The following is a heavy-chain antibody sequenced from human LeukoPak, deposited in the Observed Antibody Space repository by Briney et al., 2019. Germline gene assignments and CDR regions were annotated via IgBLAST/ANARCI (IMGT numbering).Heavy chain of an antibody. CDR2: ISPDSNYK. J-gene: IGHJ4*02. CDR1: GFTFSTYS. D-gene: IGHD3-22*01. Sequence: PGESLRLSCAASGFTFSTYSMNWLRLAPGKGLEWVSSISPDSNYKYYVDSVKGRFTISRDNAKNTLYLQMNSLKAEDTAVYYCARPNYYDSSGYGYWGQGTLVTVSS. CDR3: ARPNYYDSSGYGY. V-gene: IGHV3-21*01.